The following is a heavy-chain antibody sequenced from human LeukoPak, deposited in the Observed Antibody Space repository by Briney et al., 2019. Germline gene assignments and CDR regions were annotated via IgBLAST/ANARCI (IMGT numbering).Heavy chain of an antibody. CDR3: TRVSGWYGGYFDY. D-gene: IGHD6-19*01. J-gene: IGHJ4*02. CDR1: GFTFGDYA. V-gene: IGHV3-49*04. CDR2: IRSKAYGGTT. Sequence: GGSLRLSCTASGFTFGDYAMSWVRQAPGKGLEWVGFIRSKAYGGTTEYAASVKGRFTISRDDSKSIAYPQMNSLKTEDTAVYYCTRVSGWYGGYFDYWGQGTLVTVSS.